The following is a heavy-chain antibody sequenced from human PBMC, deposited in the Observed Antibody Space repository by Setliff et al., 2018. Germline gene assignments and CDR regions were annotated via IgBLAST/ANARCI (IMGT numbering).Heavy chain of an antibody. V-gene: IGHV4-34*01. CDR3: ARDRTVAARVLDS. CDR1: GVPLSGHY. CDR2: VHHSGTT. D-gene: IGHD6-6*01. Sequence: KTSETLSLTCAVYGVPLSGHYWTWVRQTPGKGLEWIGEVHHSGTTNDNPSLKSRVTMSVDASRNQFSLKLSSVTAADTAIYYCARDRTVAARVLDSWGQGTLVTVSS. J-gene: IGHJ4*02.